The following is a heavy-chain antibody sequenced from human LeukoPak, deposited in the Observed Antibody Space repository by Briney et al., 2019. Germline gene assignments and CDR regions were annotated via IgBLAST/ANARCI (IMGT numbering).Heavy chain of an antibody. CDR3: ATYRQVLLPFES. CDR1: GFTLSNYW. J-gene: IGHJ4*02. V-gene: IGHV3-7*03. CDR2: INQDGSEK. Sequence: PGGSLRLSCAASGFTLSNYWMSWVRRAPGKGLEWVANINQDGSEKYYVDSVKGRFTISRDNSKSTLSLQMNSLRAEDTAIYYCATYRQVLLPFESWGQGTLVTVSS. D-gene: IGHD2-8*02.